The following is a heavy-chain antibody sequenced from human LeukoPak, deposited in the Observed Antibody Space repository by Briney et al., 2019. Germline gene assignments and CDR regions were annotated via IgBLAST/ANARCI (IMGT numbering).Heavy chain of an antibody. CDR1: GGSISSGDYY. CDR3: ARERWEAMVRGVILEVKHYGMDV. CDR2: IYYSGST. D-gene: IGHD3-10*01. Sequence: PSETLSLTCNVSGGSISSGDYYWSWVRQPPEKGLEWLGYIYYSGSTYYNPSLKSRVTISVDTSKNQFSLKLSSVTAADTAVYYCARERWEAMVRGVILEVKHYGMDVWGQGTTVTVSS. J-gene: IGHJ6*02. V-gene: IGHV4-30-4*01.